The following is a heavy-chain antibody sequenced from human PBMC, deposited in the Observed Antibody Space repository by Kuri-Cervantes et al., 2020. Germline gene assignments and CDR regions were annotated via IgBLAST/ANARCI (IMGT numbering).Heavy chain of an antibody. J-gene: IGHJ4*02. CDR2: ISAYNGDT. CDR3: AWTSGNYVAYSSDFDY. Sequence: ASVKVSCKASGYTFTSYGISWVRQAPGQGLEWMGWISAYNGDTRYAQKFQGRLTMTTDTSTSTAYMELRSLRSDDTAVYYCAWTSGNYVAYSSDFDYWGQGTLVTVSS. CDR1: GYTFTSYG. D-gene: IGHD1-26*01. V-gene: IGHV1-18*01.